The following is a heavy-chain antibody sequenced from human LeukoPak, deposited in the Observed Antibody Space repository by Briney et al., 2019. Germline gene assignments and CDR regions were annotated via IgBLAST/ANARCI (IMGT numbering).Heavy chain of an antibody. CDR3: ARDPYDSSGYYSGHAFDI. CDR2: IYYSGST. CDR1: GGSISSHY. V-gene: IGHV4-59*11. D-gene: IGHD3-22*01. J-gene: IGHJ3*02. Sequence: SETLSLTCTVSGGSISSHYWSWIRQPPGKGLEWIGYIYYSGSTNYNPSLKSRVTISVDTPKNQFSLKLSSVTAADTAVYYCARDPYDSSGYYSGHAFDIWGQGTMVTVSS.